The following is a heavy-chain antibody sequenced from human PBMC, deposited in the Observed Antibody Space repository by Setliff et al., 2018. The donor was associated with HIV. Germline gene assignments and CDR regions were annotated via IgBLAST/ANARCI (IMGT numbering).Heavy chain of an antibody. CDR2: ILYGGNT. Sequence: SETLSLTCTVSGGSVSSRGYYWGWIRQPPGKGPEWIANILYGGNTYYNPSLKSRVTISVDTSKNHFSLKLNSVTAADTGVYFCARPTTGVGGGAAFDIWGQGTMVTVSS. CDR3: ARPTTGVGGGAAFDI. V-gene: IGHV4-39*02. J-gene: IGHJ3*02. D-gene: IGHD2-8*01. CDR1: GGSVSSRGYY.